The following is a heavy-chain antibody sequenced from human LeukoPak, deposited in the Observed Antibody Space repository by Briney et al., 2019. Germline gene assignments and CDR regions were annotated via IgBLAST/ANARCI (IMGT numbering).Heavy chain of an antibody. CDR2: IIPIFGIA. CDR3: ARGRGMVRGVVNWFDP. D-gene: IGHD3-10*01. J-gene: IGHJ5*02. V-gene: IGHV1-69*04. CDR1: GGTFSSYA. Sequence: SVKVSCKASGGTFSSYAISWVRQAPGQGLEWMGRIIPIFGIANYAQKFQGRVTITADKSTSTAYMELSSLRSEDTAVYYCARGRGMVRGVVNWFDPWGQGTLVTVSS.